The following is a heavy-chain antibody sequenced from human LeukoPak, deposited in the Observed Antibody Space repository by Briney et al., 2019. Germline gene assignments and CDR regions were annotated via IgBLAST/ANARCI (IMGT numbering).Heavy chain of an antibody. CDR3: ARRERNILTGYYNWFDP. Sequence: GASVKVSCKASGYTFTSYDINWVRQATGQGLEWMGWMNPNSGNTGYAQKFQGRVTMTRNTSISTAYMELSSLRSEDTAVYYCARRERNILTGYYNWFDPWGQGTLVTVSS. CDR2: MNPNSGNT. CDR1: GYTFTSYD. V-gene: IGHV1-8*01. J-gene: IGHJ5*02. D-gene: IGHD3-9*01.